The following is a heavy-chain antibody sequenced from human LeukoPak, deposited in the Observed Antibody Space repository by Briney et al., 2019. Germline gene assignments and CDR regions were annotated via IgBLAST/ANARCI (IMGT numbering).Heavy chain of an antibody. D-gene: IGHD3-9*01. CDR1: GYSFASYW. Sequence: GESLKISCKGSGYSFASYWIGWVRQMPGKGLEWMGIIYPGDSDTRYSPSFQGQVTISADKSISTAYLQWSSLKASDTAMYYCARRMNYDILTGRRYFDLWGRGTLVTVSS. V-gene: IGHV5-51*01. CDR3: ARRMNYDILTGRRYFDL. CDR2: IYPGDSDT. J-gene: IGHJ2*01.